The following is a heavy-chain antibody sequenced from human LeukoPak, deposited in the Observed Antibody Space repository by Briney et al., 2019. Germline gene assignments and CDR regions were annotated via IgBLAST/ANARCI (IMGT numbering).Heavy chain of an antibody. CDR3: ARGSRVNRPFYTLMVRGVITLDY. CDR1: GYTFTGYY. V-gene: IGHV1-2*02. Sequence: ASVKVSCKASGYTFTGYYMHWVRQAPGQGLEWMGWINPNSGGTNYAQKFQGRVTMTRNTSISTAYMELSSLRSEDTAVYYCARGSRVNRPFYTLMVRGVITLDYWGQGTLVTVSS. D-gene: IGHD3-10*01. CDR2: INPNSGGT. J-gene: IGHJ4*02.